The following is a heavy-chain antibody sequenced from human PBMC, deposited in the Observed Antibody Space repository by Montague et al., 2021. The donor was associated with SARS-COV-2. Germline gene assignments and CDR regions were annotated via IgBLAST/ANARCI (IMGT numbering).Heavy chain of an antibody. CDR1: GGSISSHY. CDR3: ARAQNTCFVANCVNYFDV. J-gene: IGHJ4*01. V-gene: IGHV4-59*11. Sequence: SETLSLTCTVSGGSISSHYWSWIRQPPGKGLEWIGYIYYTGSTKYNPSLKSRVTMSLDRPTNRFSLRLNSVTAADTAMYYCARAQNTCFVANCVNYFDVWGLGAQVTVSS. CDR2: IYYTGST. D-gene: IGHD1-1*01.